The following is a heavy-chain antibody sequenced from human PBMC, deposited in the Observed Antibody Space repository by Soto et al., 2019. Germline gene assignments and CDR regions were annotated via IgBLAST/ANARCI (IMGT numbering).Heavy chain of an antibody. Sequence: EVQLLESGGGLVQPGGCLRLSCAATGFIFSSYSLTWVRQAPGKGLEWVSTISGSGGSTFYADSVKGRFTVSRDNSKNTLSLQMNSLRVEDTAVYYCAKEGVGTVPDYWGQGTLVTVSS. V-gene: IGHV3-23*01. D-gene: IGHD4-17*01. CDR1: GFIFSSYS. J-gene: IGHJ4*02. CDR2: ISGSGGST. CDR3: AKEGVGTVPDY.